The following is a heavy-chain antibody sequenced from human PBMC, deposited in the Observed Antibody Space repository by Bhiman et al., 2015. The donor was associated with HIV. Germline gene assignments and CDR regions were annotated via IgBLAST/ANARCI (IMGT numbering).Heavy chain of an antibody. CDR3: ARVFHYGSGTYYKTSLDY. J-gene: IGHJ4*02. CDR1: GFTFSSYE. Sequence: EVQLVVSGGGLVQPGGSLRLSCAASGFTFSSYEMNWVRQAPGKGLEWVSYISSGGSTIYYADSVKGRFTISRDNAKNSLYLQMNSLRAEDTAVYYCARVFHYGSGTYYKTSLDYWGQGTLVTVSS. V-gene: IGHV3-48*03. D-gene: IGHD3-10*01. CDR2: ISSGGSTI.